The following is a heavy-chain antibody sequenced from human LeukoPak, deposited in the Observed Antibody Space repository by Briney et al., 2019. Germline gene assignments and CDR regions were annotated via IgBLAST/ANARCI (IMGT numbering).Heavy chain of an antibody. V-gene: IGHV1-2*02. D-gene: IGHD4-23*01. J-gene: IGHJ6*03. Sequence: ASAKVSCKASGYTFTGYYMHWVRQAPGQGLEWMGWINPNSGGTNYAQKFQGRVTMTRDTSISTAYMELSRLRSDDTAVYYCARGTTVVTSSPGYMDVWGKGTAVTVSS. CDR2: INPNSGGT. CDR3: ARGTTVVTSSPGYMDV. CDR1: GYTFTGYY.